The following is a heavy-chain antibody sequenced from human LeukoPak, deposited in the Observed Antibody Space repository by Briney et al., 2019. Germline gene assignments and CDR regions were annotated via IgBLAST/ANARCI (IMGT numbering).Heavy chain of an antibody. D-gene: IGHD3-9*01. Sequence: ASVKVSCKASGYTFTGYYMHWVRQAPGQGLEWMGWINPNSGGTNYAQKFQGRVTMTRDTSISTAYMELSRLRSDDTAVYYCARDTDILTGYYPFDPWGQGTLVNVSS. CDR2: INPNSGGT. CDR3: ARDTDILTGYYPFDP. CDR1: GYTFTGYY. V-gene: IGHV1-2*02. J-gene: IGHJ5*02.